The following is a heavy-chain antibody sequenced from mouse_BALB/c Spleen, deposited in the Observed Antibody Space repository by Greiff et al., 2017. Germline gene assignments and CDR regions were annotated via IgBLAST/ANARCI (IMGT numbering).Heavy chain of an antibody. CDR1: GFTFSSYG. D-gene: IGHD2-2*01. CDR3: ARAGGYEDYAMDY. V-gene: IGHV5-6-3*01. CDR2: INSNGGST. J-gene: IGHJ4*01. Sequence: EVKVVESGGGLVQPGGSLKLSCAASGFTFSSYGMSWVRQTPDKRLELVATINSNGGSTYYPDSVKGRFTISRDNAKNTLYLQMSSLKSEDTAMYYCARAGGYEDYAMDYWGQGTSVTVSS.